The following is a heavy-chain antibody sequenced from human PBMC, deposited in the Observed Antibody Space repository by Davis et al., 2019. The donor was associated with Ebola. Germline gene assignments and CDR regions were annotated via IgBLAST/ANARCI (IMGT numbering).Heavy chain of an antibody. CDR3: ARDTTVTPLDY. D-gene: IGHD4-11*01. J-gene: IGHJ4*02. CDR2: ISAYNGNT. CDR1: GYTFTNYG. Sequence: ASVKVSCKASGYTFTNYGVSWLRQAPGQGLEWIGWISAYNGNTNYGQKFQGRVTMTRDTSTSIAYMELRSLRSDDTAVYYCARDTTVTPLDYWGQGTLVTVSS. V-gene: IGHV1-18*04.